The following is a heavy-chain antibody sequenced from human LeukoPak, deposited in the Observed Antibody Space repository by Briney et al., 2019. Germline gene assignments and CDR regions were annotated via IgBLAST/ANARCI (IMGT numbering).Heavy chain of an antibody. CDR3: ASRYRKITIFGVVRGYYFDY. Sequence: SETLSLTCTVSGGSISSYYWSWIRQPPGKGLEWIGYIYYNGTTNYNPSLKSRVTISVDTSKNQFSLKLSSVTAADTAVYYCASRYRKITIFGVVRGYYFDYWGQGTLVTVSS. CDR1: GGSISSYY. J-gene: IGHJ4*02. V-gene: IGHV4-59*12. CDR2: IYYNGTT. D-gene: IGHD3-3*01.